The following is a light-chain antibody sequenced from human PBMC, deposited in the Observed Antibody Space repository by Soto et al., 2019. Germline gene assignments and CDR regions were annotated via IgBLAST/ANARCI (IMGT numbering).Light chain of an antibody. CDR3: QHYNSYSEA. CDR2: KAS. CDR1: QRISTW. J-gene: IGKJ1*01. Sequence: DIQMTQSPSTLSASVGEGVTITCRASQRISTWLAWYQQKPGKAPKLLIYKASTLKSGVPSRFSGSGSGTEFTLTISSLQPDDFATYYCQHYNSYSEAFGQGTKVDIK. V-gene: IGKV1-5*03.